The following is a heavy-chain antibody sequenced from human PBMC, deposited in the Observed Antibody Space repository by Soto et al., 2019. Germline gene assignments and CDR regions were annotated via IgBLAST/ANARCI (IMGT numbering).Heavy chain of an antibody. Sequence: GGSLRLSCAASGFTFSSYAMSWVRQAPGKGLEWVSAISGSGGSTYYADSVKGRFTISRDNSKNTLYLQMNSLRAEDTAVYYCAKDHYYGSGSSSLNAEYFQHWGQGTLVTVSS. V-gene: IGHV3-23*01. D-gene: IGHD3-10*01. CDR1: GFTFSSYA. J-gene: IGHJ1*01. CDR3: AKDHYYGSGSSSLNAEYFQH. CDR2: ISGSGGST.